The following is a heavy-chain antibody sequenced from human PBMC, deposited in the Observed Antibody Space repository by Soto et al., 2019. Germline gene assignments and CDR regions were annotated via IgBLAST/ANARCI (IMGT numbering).Heavy chain of an antibody. CDR2: ISGSDDST. J-gene: IGHJ4*02. V-gene: IGHV3-23*01. Sequence: EVQLLESGGGLVQPGESLRLSCAASGFTFSSYAMSWVRQAPGKGLEWVSVISGSDDSTYYADSVKGRFTITRDNSKDTLYLQMNSLRVEETAVYYFAKWSSSSTFDYWGQGTLVTVSS. D-gene: IGHD6-6*01. CDR1: GFTFSSYA. CDR3: AKWSSSSTFDY.